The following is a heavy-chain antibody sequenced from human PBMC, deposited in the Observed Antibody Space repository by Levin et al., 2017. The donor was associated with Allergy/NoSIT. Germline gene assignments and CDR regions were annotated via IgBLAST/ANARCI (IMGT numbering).Heavy chain of an antibody. CDR1: GFTFSSYA. Sequence: GESLKISCAASGFTFSSYAMHWVRQAPGKGLEWVAVISYDGSNKYYADSVKGRFTISRDNSKNTLYLQMNSLRAEDTAVYYCAREDYYGSGSYKAPQHYFDYWGQGTLVTVSS. V-gene: IGHV3-30-3*01. CDR2: ISYDGSNK. D-gene: IGHD3-10*01. J-gene: IGHJ4*02. CDR3: AREDYYGSGSYKAPQHYFDY.